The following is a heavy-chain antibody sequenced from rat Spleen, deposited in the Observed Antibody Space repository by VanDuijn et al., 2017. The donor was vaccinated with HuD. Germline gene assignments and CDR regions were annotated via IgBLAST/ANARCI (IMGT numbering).Heavy chain of an antibody. Sequence: EVQLVESDGGLVQPGGTLKLSCAASGFTFSNYYMAWVRQAPTKGLEWVASISPSGGNTFYRDSVKGRFTISRDNAKSTLYLQMDSLRSEDTATYYCGTDYFGGYVMDAWGQGVSVTVSS. CDR2: ISPSGGNT. CDR3: GTDYFGGYVMDA. CDR1: GFTFSNYY. J-gene: IGHJ4*01. V-gene: IGHV5-25*01. D-gene: IGHD1-11*01.